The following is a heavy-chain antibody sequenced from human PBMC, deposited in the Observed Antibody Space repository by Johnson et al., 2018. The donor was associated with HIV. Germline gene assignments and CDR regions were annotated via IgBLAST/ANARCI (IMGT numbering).Heavy chain of an antibody. V-gene: IGHV3-30*02. CDR1: GFTFSSYG. Sequence: QVQLVESGGGVVQPGGSLRLSCAASGFTFSSYGMHWVRQAPGKGLEWVAFIRYDGSNKYYVDSVKGRFTISRDNSKNTLYLQMNSLRAEDTALYYCARDLTHYYDSHDAFDIWGQGTMVTVSS. J-gene: IGHJ3*02. CDR2: IRYDGSNK. CDR3: ARDLTHYYDSHDAFDI. D-gene: IGHD3-22*01.